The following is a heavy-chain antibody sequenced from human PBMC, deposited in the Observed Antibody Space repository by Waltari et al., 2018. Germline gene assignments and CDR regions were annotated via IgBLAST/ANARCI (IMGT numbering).Heavy chain of an antibody. CDR2: IYYSGST. D-gene: IGHD6-13*01. V-gene: IGHV4-59*01. J-gene: IGHJ6*03. Sequence: QVHLQESGPGLVKPSETLSLTCPVSGGSISRYYWSWLRPSPGKGLEWLGYIYYSGSTNYKPSLKSRVAISVDTAKNQFSLKLSSVTAADTAVYYCARNPRIAAAPWFYMDVWGKGTTVTVSS. CDR3: ARNPRIAAAPWFYMDV. CDR1: GGSISRYY.